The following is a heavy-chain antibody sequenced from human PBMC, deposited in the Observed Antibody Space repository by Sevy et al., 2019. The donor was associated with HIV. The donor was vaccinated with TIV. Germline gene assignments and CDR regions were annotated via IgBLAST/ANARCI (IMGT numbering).Heavy chain of an antibody. CDR3: AREAKYCSGGSCYGGDRKFDP. V-gene: IGHV4-4*07. J-gene: IGHJ5*02. D-gene: IGHD2-15*01. Sequence: ETLSLTCTVSGGSISSYYWSWIRQPAGKGLEWIGRIYTSGSTNYNPSLKSRVTMSVDTSKNQFSLKLSSVTAADTAVYYCAREAKYCSGGSCYGGDRKFDPWGQGTLVTVSS. CDR2: IYTSGST. CDR1: GGSISSYY.